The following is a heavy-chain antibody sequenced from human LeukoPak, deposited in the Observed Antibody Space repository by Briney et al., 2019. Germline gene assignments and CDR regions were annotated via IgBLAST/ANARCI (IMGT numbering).Heavy chain of an antibody. Sequence: ASVKVSCKASGGTFSSYAISWVRQAPGQGLEWMGGIIPIFGTANYAQKFQGRVTITADESTSTAYMELSSLRSEDTAVYYCAIGYGGSYFRSYFDYWGQGTLVTVSS. V-gene: IGHV1-69*13. CDR1: GGTFSSYA. D-gene: IGHD1-26*01. CDR2: IIPIFGTA. J-gene: IGHJ4*02. CDR3: AIGYGGSYFRSYFDY.